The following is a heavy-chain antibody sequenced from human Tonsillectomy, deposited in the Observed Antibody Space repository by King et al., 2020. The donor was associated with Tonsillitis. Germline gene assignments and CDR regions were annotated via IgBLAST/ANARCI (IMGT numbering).Heavy chain of an antibody. CDR3: ARHIGASRAFDI. D-gene: IGHD3-3*01. V-gene: IGHV4-59*01. Sequence: QLQESGPGLVKPSETLSLTCSVSGGSISSYYWSGILQLPGEGFEWIGYFYYSGSTNYNPPLKSRITMSVDTSKNQISLKLTSVTAADTAVYYCARHIGASRAFDIWGQGTMVTVSS. CDR1: GGSISSYY. J-gene: IGHJ3*02. CDR2: FYYSGST.